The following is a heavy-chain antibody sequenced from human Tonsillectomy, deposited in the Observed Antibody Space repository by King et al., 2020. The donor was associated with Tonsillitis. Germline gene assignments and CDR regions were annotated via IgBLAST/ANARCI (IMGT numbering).Heavy chain of an antibody. J-gene: IGHJ4*02. CDR2: INNDGSGT. Sequence: EVQLVESGGGLVQPGGSLRLSCAVSGFTLSSNWMHWVRQAPGKGLVWVSRINNDGSGTSYADSVKGRFTISKDDAKNTVYLQMNSLRAEDSAVYYCATVFEYLGPGGLVTVSS. V-gene: IGHV3-74*01. CDR1: GFTLSSNW. CDR3: ATVFEY.